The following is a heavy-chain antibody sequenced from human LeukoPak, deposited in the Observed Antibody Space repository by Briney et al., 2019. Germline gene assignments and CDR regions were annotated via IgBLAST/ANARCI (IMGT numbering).Heavy chain of an antibody. J-gene: IGHJ4*02. V-gene: IGHV3-11*06. D-gene: IGHD5-18*01. CDR1: GFTFSDYY. CDR3: ARRTEDTAMVYDY. CDR2: ISSSSSYT. Sequence: GGSLRLSCAASGFTFSDYYMSWIRQAPGKGLEWVSYISSSSSYTNCADSVKGRFTISRDNAKNSLYLQMNSLRAEDTAVYYCARRTEDTAMVYDYWGQGTLVTVSS.